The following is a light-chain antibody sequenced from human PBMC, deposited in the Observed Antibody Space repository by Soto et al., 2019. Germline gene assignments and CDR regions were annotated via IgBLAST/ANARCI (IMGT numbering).Light chain of an antibody. CDR1: QGISSY. CDR3: QQYYNYPWT. CDR2: AAS. J-gene: IGKJ1*01. V-gene: IGKV1-8*01. Sequence: ALRMTQSPSSFSASTGDRVTITCRASQGISSYLAWYQQKPGKAPKLLIYAASTLQSGVPSRFSGSGSGTDVTLTISCLQSEDFATYHCQQYYNYPWTFGQGTKVEIK.